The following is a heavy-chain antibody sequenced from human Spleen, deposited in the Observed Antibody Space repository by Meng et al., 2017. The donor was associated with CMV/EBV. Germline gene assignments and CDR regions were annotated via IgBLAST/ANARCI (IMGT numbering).Heavy chain of an antibody. CDR2: ISAYNGNT. Sequence: ASVKVSCKASGYTFTSYGISWVRQAPGQGLEWMGWISAYNGNTNYAQKLQGRVTMTTDTSTTTAYMELRSLRSDDTAVYHCARDPASKYDFWSGYVMDVWGQGTTVTVSS. J-gene: IGHJ6*02. D-gene: IGHD3-3*01. CDR1: GYTFTSYG. CDR3: ARDPASKYDFWSGYVMDV. V-gene: IGHV1-18*01.